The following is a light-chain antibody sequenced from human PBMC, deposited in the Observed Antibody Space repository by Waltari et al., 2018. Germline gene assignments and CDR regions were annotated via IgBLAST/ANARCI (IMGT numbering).Light chain of an antibody. CDR1: QSLLHSNGYNY. J-gene: IGKJ1*01. Sequence: DIVMTQSPLSLPVIPGEPASISCRYSQSLLHSNGYNYLDWYLQKPGQSPQLLIYLGSDRASGVPDRFSGSGSGTDFTLKISRVEADDVGVYYCMQPLQTPWTFGQGTKVEIK. V-gene: IGKV2-28*01. CDR2: LGS. CDR3: MQPLQTPWT.